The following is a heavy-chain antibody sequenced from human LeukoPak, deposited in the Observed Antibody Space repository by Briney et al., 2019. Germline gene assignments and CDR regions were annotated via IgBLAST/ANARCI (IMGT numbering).Heavy chain of an antibody. D-gene: IGHD3-22*01. CDR3: AKDRPYYYDSSGYPYY. Sequence: GGSLRLSCAASGFTFDDYAMHWVRQAPGKGLEWVSLISGDGGSTYYADSVKGRFTISRDNSKNSPYLQMNSLRTEDTALYYCAKDRPYYYDSSGYPYYWGQGTLVTVSS. CDR2: ISGDGGST. J-gene: IGHJ4*02. V-gene: IGHV3-43*02. CDR1: GFTFDDYA.